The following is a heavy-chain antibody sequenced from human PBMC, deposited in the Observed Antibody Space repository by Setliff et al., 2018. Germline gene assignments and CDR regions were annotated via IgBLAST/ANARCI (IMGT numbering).Heavy chain of an antibody. CDR3: ARDGGFRSGTWSLDQ. J-gene: IGHJ4*02. CDR1: GGSISPYF. V-gene: IGHV4-59*12. D-gene: IGHD3-16*02. Sequence: SETLSLTCTVSGGSISPYFWSWIRQSPGKGLEWIGYIYHNGNTYFNPSLKSRATILRDTSTNQFSLKLTSVTATDTAMYYCARDGGFRSGTWSLDQWGQGTLVTVSS. CDR2: IYHNGNT.